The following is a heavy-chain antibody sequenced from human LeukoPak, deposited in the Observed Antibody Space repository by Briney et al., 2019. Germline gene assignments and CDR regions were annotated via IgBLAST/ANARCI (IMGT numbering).Heavy chain of an antibody. CDR1: GGSISSGYY. CDR2: IYHSGST. J-gene: IGHJ5*02. D-gene: IGHD3-3*01. Sequence: SETLSLTCTVSGGSISSGYYWGWIRQPPGKGLEWIGSIYHSGSTYYNPSLKSRVTISVDTSKNQFSLKLSSVTAADTAVYYCARVGYITIFGVVIPNWFDPWGQGTLVTVSS. V-gene: IGHV4-38-2*02. CDR3: ARVGYITIFGVVIPNWFDP.